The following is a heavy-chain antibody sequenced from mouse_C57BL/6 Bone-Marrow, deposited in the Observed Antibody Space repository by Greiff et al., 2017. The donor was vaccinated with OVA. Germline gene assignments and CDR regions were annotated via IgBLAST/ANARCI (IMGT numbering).Heavy chain of an antibody. CDR2: INPSNGGT. CDR1: GYTFTSYW. D-gene: IGHD2-4*01. V-gene: IGHV1-53*01. J-gene: IGHJ1*03. CDR3: ASFYYDYEFPYWYFDV. Sequence: QVQLQQPGTELVKPGASVKLSCKASGYTFTSYWMHWVKQRPGQGLEWIGNINPSNGGTNYNEKFKSKATLTVDKSSSTAYMQLSSLTSEDSAVYYCASFYYDYEFPYWYFDVWGTGTTVTVSS.